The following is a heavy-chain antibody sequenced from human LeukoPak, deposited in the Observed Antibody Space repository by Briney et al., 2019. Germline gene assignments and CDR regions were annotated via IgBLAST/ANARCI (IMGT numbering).Heavy chain of an antibody. CDR3: ARDPEGELEPYFDY. CDR2: INAGNGNT. D-gene: IGHD1-1*01. V-gene: IGHV1-3*01. Sequence: ASVKVSCKASGYTFTSYAMHWVRQAPGQRLEWMGWINAGNGNTKYSQKFQGRVTVTRDTSASTAYMELSSLRSEDTAVYYCARDPEGELEPYFDYWGQGTLVTVSS. J-gene: IGHJ4*02. CDR1: GYTFTSYA.